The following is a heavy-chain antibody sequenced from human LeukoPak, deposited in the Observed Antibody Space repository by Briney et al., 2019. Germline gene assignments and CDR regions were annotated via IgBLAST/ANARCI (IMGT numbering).Heavy chain of an antibody. CDR1: GGSFSGYY. J-gene: IGHJ3*02. D-gene: IGHD1-26*01. Sequence: PSETLSLTCAVYGGSFSGYYWGWIRQPPGKGLEWIGNIYYTGSTYYNPSLKSRVTISVDTSKNQFSLKLSSVTAADTAVYYCARQGAGGRAFDIWGQGTVVTVSS. V-gene: IGHV4-34*01. CDR3: ARQGAGGRAFDI. CDR2: IYYTGST.